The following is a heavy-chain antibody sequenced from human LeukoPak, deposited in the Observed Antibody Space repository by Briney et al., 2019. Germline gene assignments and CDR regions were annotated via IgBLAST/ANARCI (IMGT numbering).Heavy chain of an antibody. CDR3: ARLSQYQLLFYYFYYYMDV. V-gene: IGHV4-59*08. D-gene: IGHD2-2*01. CDR1: GGSISSHS. J-gene: IGHJ6*03. Sequence: PSETLSLTCTVSGGSISSHSWSWIRQPPGRGLEWMGYIHYSGSTNYDPSLKSRVTISVDTSKNQFSLKLISVTAADTAVYYCARLSQYQLLFYYFYYYMDVWGKGTTVIVSS. CDR2: IHYSGST.